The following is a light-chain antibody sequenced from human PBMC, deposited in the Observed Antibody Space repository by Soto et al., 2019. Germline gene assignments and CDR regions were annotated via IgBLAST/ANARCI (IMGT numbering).Light chain of an antibody. CDR1: QRASRQY. J-gene: IGKJ1*01. CDR2: GVF. Sequence: VLTQSPDNLSLYPGERATMSCRASQRASRQYLSWYQQRPGQPPRLLIYGVFMRADGIPDRFRGSGSGSEFTLTINRLEPVDFAVYYCQNFDFTPWTSDQETKV. CDR3: QNFDFTPWT. V-gene: IGKV3-20*01.